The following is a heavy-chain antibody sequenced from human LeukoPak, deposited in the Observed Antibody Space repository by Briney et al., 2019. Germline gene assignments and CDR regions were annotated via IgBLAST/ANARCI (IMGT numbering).Heavy chain of an antibody. Sequence: SQTLSRNCTVSGGSISSGDYYWSWIRQPPGKGLEWIGYIYYSGSTYYNPSLKSRVTISVDTSKNQFSLKLSSVTAADTAVYYCTGGSYSRYFDYWGQGTLVTVSS. CDR3: TGGSYSRYFDY. CDR2: IYYSGST. D-gene: IGHD1-26*01. J-gene: IGHJ4*02. V-gene: IGHV4-30-4*08. CDR1: GGSISSGDYY.